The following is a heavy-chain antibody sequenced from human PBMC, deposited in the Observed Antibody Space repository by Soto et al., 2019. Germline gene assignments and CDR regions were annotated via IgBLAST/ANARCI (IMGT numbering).Heavy chain of an antibody. Sequence: GESLKISCKGVGYGFTTFWIGWVRQMPGKGLEWMGIIYPGNSDTRYSPSFEGQVTISVDKSITTAYLQWSSLKASDSAMYYCARRYCTSTSCHFYHFDYWGQGTLVTVSS. D-gene: IGHD2-2*01. V-gene: IGHV5-51*01. J-gene: IGHJ4*02. CDR3: ARRYCTSTSCHFYHFDY. CDR1: GYGFTTFW. CDR2: IYPGNSDT.